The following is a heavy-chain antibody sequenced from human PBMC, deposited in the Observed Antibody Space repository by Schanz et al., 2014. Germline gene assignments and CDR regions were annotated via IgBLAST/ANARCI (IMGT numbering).Heavy chain of an antibody. Sequence: VQLVESGGGVVQPGRSLRLSCATSGLNFDYYGMNWVRQAPGKGLEWLSHISGSGGDSVDYADSVKGRFTISRDNTRNSLYLQMNSLRVDDTAVYYCAREFVNWGQGTLVTVSS. D-gene: IGHD2-21*01. V-gene: IGHV3-48*03. CDR1: GLNFDYYG. J-gene: IGHJ1*01. CDR2: ISGSGGDSV. CDR3: AREFVN.